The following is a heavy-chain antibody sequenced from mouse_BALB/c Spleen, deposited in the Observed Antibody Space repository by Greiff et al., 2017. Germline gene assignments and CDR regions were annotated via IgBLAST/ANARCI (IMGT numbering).Heavy chain of an antibody. J-gene: IGHJ1*01. CDR2: IDPSDSYT. Sequence: VQLQQPGAELVKPGASVKLSCKASGYTFTSYWMHWVKQRPGQGLEWIGEIDPSDSYTNYNQKFKGKATLTVDKSSSTAYMQLSSLTSEDSAVYYCARGEGYSWYFDVWGAGTTVTVSS. D-gene: IGHD3-1*01. CDR3: ARGEGYSWYFDV. CDR1: GYTFTSYW. V-gene: IGHV1-69*02.